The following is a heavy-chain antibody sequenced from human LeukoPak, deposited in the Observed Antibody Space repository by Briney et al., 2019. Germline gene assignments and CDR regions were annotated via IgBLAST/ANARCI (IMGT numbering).Heavy chain of an antibody. CDR3: AKAHSSGWYDYFDY. CDR2: IGGSGGTT. Sequence: PGGCLRLSCAAAGFTFTSDAMSWVRQAPGKWLEWVSGIGGSGGTTYHADSVRGRFTISRDNSKNTLYLQMNSLRAEDTAVYYCAKAHSSGWYDYFDYWGQGTLVTGSS. CDR1: GFTFTSDA. D-gene: IGHD6-19*01. V-gene: IGHV3-23*01. J-gene: IGHJ4*02.